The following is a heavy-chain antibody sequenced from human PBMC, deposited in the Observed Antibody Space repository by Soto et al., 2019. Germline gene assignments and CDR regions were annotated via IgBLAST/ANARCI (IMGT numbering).Heavy chain of an antibody. CDR2: INHSGST. CDR3: ASFYCSSTSCYMRGPFDY. CDR1: GGSFSGYY. J-gene: IGHJ4*02. Sequence: SETLSLTCAVYGGSFSGYYWSWIRQPPGKGLEWIGEINHSGSTNYNPSLKSRVTISVDTSKNQFSLKLSSVTAADTAVYYCASFYCSSTSCYMRGPFDYWGQGTLVTVSS. D-gene: IGHD2-2*02. V-gene: IGHV4-34*01.